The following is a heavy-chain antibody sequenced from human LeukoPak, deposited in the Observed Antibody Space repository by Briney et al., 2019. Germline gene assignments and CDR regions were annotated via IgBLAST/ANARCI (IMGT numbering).Heavy chain of an antibody. CDR1: GFTFSSYG. Sequence: GGSLRLSCAASGFTFSSYGMHWVRQAPGKGLDWVAVISYDGSNKYYADSVKGRFTISRDNSKNTLYLQMDSLRAEDTAVYYCAKLEGYRLDPWGQGTLVTVSS. CDR3: AKLEGYRLDP. V-gene: IGHV3-30*18. J-gene: IGHJ5*02. D-gene: IGHD6-13*01. CDR2: ISYDGSNK.